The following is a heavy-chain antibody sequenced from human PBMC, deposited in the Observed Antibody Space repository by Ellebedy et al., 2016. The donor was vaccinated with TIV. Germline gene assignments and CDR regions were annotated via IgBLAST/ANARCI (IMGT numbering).Heavy chain of an antibody. CDR1: GFTFSSYS. V-gene: IGHV3-21*01. CDR3: ASPRGYSSSSGELLFDPYAFDI. CDR2: ISSSSSYI. Sequence: GESLKISCAASGFTFSSYSMNWVRQAPGKGLEWVSSISSSSSYIYYADSVKGRFTISRDNAKNSLYLQMNSLRAEDTAVYYCASPRGYSSSSGELLFDPYAFDIWGQGTMVTVSS. D-gene: IGHD6-6*01. J-gene: IGHJ3*02.